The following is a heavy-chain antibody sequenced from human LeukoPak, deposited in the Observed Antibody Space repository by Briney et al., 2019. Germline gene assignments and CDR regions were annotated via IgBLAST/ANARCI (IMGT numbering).Heavy chain of an antibody. CDR1: GFTFSSYW. CDR3: AREGLLWFGELSPNWFDP. CDR2: IKQDGSEK. J-gene: IGHJ5*02. V-gene: IGHV3-7*03. Sequence: TGGSLRLSCAASGFTFSSYWMSWVRQAPGKGLEWVANIKQDGSEKYYVDSVKGRFAISRDNAKNSLYLQMNSLRAGDTALYYCAREGLLWFGELSPNWFDPWGQGTLVTVSS. D-gene: IGHD3-10*01.